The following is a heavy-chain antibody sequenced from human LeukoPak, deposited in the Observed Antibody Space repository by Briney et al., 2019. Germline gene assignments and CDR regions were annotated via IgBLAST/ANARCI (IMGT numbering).Heavy chain of an antibody. Sequence: GGSLRLSCAASGITFDDYAAHWVRQAPGMGLEWVSGIGWNTGSIGYADSVKGRFTISRDNAKNSLYLQMNSLRPDDTALYYCAKGYSSGWFEAFDIWGQGTMVTVSS. J-gene: IGHJ3*02. D-gene: IGHD6-19*01. V-gene: IGHV3-9*01. CDR1: GITFDDYA. CDR3: AKGYSSGWFEAFDI. CDR2: IGWNTGSI.